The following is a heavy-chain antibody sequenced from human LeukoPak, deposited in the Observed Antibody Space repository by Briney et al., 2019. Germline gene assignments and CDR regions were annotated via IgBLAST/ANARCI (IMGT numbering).Heavy chain of an antibody. Sequence: PGGSLRLSCAASGFTFSNAWMNWVRQAPGKGLEWVGRIKSKTDGGTTDYAAPVKGRFTISRDDSKTTLYLQMNTLSVEDTAVYYCALGLAAPANWGQGILVIVSS. CDR3: ALGLAAPAN. J-gene: IGHJ4*02. CDR2: IKSKTDGGTT. V-gene: IGHV3-15*01. CDR1: GFTFSNAW. D-gene: IGHD3-3*02.